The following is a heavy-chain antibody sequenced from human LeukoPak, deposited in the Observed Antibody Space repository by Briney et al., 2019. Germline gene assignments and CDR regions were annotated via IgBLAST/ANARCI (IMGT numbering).Heavy chain of an antibody. Sequence: SETLSLTCTVSGGSISSSSYYWGWIRQPPGKGLEWIGSIYYSGNTYYNASLKSQVSISIDTSKNQFSLRLTSVAAADTAVYYCARQTGSGLFILPGGQGTLVTVSS. CDR3: ARQTGSGLFILP. V-gene: IGHV4-39*01. J-gene: IGHJ4*02. CDR2: IYYSGNT. CDR1: GGSISSSSYY. D-gene: IGHD3/OR15-3a*01.